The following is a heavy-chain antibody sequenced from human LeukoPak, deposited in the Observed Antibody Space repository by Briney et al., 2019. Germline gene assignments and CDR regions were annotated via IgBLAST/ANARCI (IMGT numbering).Heavy chain of an antibody. CDR2: IRSKAYGGTT. CDR3: TRLGLGYCSGGSCYGY. Sequence: GGSLRLSCAASGFTFSSYAMSWFRQAPGKGLEWVGFIRSKAYGGTTEYAASVKGRFTISRDDSKSIAYLQMNSLKTEDTAVYYCTRLGLGYCSGGSCYGYWGQGTLVTVSS. J-gene: IGHJ4*02. D-gene: IGHD2-15*01. CDR1: GFTFSSYA. V-gene: IGHV3-49*03.